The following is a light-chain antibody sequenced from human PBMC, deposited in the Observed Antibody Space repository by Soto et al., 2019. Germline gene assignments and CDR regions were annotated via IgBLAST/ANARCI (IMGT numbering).Light chain of an antibody. Sequence: QSVLTQPPSVSGAPGQRVTISCTGSRSNFGAGYDVHWYQQLPGTAPKLLIHNNNNRPSGVPDRFSGSKSGTSASLAITGLQAEDEADYYCGGWDDSLSGPVFGGGTKLTVL. V-gene: IGLV1-40*01. CDR3: GGWDDSLSGPV. J-gene: IGLJ2*01. CDR1: RSNFGAGYD. CDR2: NNN.